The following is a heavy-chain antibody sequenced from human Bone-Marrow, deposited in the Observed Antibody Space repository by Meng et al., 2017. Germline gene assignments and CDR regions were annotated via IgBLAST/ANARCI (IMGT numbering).Heavy chain of an antibody. D-gene: IGHD6-13*01. CDR1: GGSISGSSW. CDR2: IYHSGST. Sequence: QVQLQESGPGLVKPSGTLSLTCTVSGGSISGSSWWTWVRQPPGKGLEWIGEIYHSGSTNYNPSLKSRVTISVDKSKNQFSLKLSSVTAADTAVYYCARVSLQATIAAAGVVWFDPWGQGTLVTVSS. V-gene: IGHV4-4*02. CDR3: ARVSLQATIAAAGVVWFDP. J-gene: IGHJ5*02.